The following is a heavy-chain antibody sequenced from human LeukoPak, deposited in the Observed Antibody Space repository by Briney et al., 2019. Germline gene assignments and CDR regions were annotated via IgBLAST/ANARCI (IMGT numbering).Heavy chain of an antibody. Sequence: ASVKVSCKASGYTFTSYAMNWVRQAPGQGLEWMGWINTNTGNPTYAQGFTGRFVFSLDTSVSTAYLQISSLKAEDTAVYYCARDCKRWLQLNWLDPWGQGTLVTVSS. CDR3: ARDCKRWLQLNWLDP. D-gene: IGHD5-24*01. CDR1: GYTFTSYA. CDR2: INTNTGNP. J-gene: IGHJ5*02. V-gene: IGHV7-4-1*02.